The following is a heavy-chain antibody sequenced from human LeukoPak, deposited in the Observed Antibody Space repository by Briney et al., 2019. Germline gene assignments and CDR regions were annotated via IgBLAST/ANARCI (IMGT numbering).Heavy chain of an antibody. Sequence: GGSLRLSCAASGFTVSSNYMSWVRQAPGKGLEWVSVIYSGGSTYYADSVKGRFTISRDNSKNTLYLQMNSLRAEDTAVYYCAKDPLPYYDFHWGQGTLVTVSS. CDR3: AKDPLPYYDFH. J-gene: IGHJ4*02. CDR2: IYSGGST. CDR1: GFTVSSNY. D-gene: IGHD3-3*01. V-gene: IGHV3-53*01.